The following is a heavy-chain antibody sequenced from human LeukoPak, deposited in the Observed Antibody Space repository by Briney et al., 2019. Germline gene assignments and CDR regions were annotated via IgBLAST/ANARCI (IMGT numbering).Heavy chain of an antibody. CDR3: ARGIHYDILTGYYNGYYFDY. Sequence: ASVKVSCKASGYTFTGYYMHWVRQAPGQGLEWMGWINPNSGGTNYAQKFQGRVTMTRDMSTSTVYMELSSLRSEDTAVYYCARGIHYDILTGYYNGYYFDYWGQGTLVTVSS. D-gene: IGHD3-9*01. V-gene: IGHV1-2*02. CDR2: INPNSGGT. J-gene: IGHJ4*02. CDR1: GYTFTGYY.